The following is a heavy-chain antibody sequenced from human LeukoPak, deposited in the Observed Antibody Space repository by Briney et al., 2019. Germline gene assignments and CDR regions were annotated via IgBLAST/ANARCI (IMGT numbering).Heavy chain of an antibody. V-gene: IGHV3-48*03. CDR3: AELGITMIGGV. CDR1: GFTFSSYE. J-gene: IGHJ6*01. CDR2: ISSSGSTI. Sequence: GGSLRLSCAASGFTFSSYEMNWVRQAPGKGLEWVSYISSSGSTIYYAYSVKGRFTISRDNAKNSLYLQMNSLRAEDTAVYYCAELGITMIGGVWGKGATVTISS. D-gene: IGHD3-10*02.